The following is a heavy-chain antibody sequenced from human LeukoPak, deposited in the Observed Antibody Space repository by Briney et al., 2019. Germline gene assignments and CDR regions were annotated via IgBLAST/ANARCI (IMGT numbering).Heavy chain of an antibody. CDR1: GGSISSSSYY. J-gene: IGHJ5*02. V-gene: IGHV4-61*01. CDR2: IYYSGST. D-gene: IGHD3-3*01. CDR3: ARVVWFWSAYYTLSHFDP. Sequence: SETLSLTCTVSGGSISSSSYYWSWIRQPPGKGLEWIGYIYYSGSTNYNPSLKSRVTISVDTSKNQFSLKLSSVTAADTAVYYCARVVWFWSAYYTLSHFDPWGQGTLVTVSS.